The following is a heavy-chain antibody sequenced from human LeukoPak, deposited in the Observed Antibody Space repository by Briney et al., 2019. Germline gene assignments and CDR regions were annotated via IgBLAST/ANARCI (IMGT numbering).Heavy chain of an antibody. CDR3: ARGRGYCISTSCYIGTTYYYYMDV. V-gene: IGHV4-34*01. CDR2: INHSGST. Sequence: SETLSLTCAVYGGSSSGYYWSWIRQPPGKGLEWIGEINHSGSTNYNPSLKSRVSISVDTSKNQFSLKLSSVTAADTAVYYCARGRGYCISTSCYIGTTYYYYMDVWGKGTTITVSS. CDR1: GGSSSGYY. J-gene: IGHJ6*03. D-gene: IGHD2-2*02.